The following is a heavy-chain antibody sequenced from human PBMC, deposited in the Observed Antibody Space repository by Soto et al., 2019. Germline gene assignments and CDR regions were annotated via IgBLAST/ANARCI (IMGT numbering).Heavy chain of an antibody. Sequence: QVQLVESGGGVVQPGRSLRLSCAASGFTLSSYGMHWVRQAPGKGLEWVAVSSYDGTDKYYSDSVKGRFTISRDNSKNTLYLQLNSLRPEDTAVFYCARGYYVDLALGPAAPPRYGMDVWGQGTTVTVS. CDR3: ARGYYVDLALGPAAPPRYGMDV. D-gene: IGHD2-2*01. V-gene: IGHV3-30*03. J-gene: IGHJ6*02. CDR2: SSYDGTDK. CDR1: GFTLSSYG.